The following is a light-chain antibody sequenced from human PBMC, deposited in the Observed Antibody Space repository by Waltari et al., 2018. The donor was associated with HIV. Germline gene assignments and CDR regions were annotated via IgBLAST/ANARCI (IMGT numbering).Light chain of an antibody. CDR1: SSYICYYDS. CDR3: SSYTRRGTVV. J-gene: IGLJ2*01. Sequence: QSALTQPASVSGSPGQSIVFPCTGSSSYICYYDSFSWYQQYPGHAPKALIYEVTSRPSGTSSRFSGSKSATTAFLAISKLQTDDEADYFCSSYTRRGTVVFGGGTRLTVL. CDR2: EVT. V-gene: IGLV2-14*03.